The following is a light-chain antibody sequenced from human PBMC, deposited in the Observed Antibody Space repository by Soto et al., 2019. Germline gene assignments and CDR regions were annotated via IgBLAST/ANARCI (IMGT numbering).Light chain of an antibody. J-gene: IGLJ2*01. V-gene: IGLV2-8*01. CDR1: SSDVGAYNY. Sequence: QSALTQPPSASGSPGQSVTISCTGTSSDVGAYNYVSWYQQHPGKAPQVMIYEVSKRPSEVPDRFSGSKSGNTASLTVSGLRGEDEAHYYCSSYAGSNNFVVFGGGTKLTVL. CDR3: SSYAGSNNFVV. CDR2: EVS.